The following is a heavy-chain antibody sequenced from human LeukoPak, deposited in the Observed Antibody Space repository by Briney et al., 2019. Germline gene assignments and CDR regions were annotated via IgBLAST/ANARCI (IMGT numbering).Heavy chain of an antibody. D-gene: IGHD5-18*01. J-gene: IGHJ4*02. CDR1: GFSFGGYA. CDR3: AKGSRGYSSYYFDF. CDR2: ISGSGAST. Sequence: GGFLRLSCAASGFSFGGYAMSWVRQAPGKGLEWVSAISGSGASTYYADSVRGRFTISRDNSKDTVYLQMNSLRADDTAVYYCAKGSRGYSSYYFDFWGQGTLVTVSS. V-gene: IGHV3-23*01.